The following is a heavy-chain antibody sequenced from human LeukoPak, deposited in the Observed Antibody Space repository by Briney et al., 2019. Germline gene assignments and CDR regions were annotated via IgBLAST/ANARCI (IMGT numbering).Heavy chain of an antibody. CDR2: IYTSGSN. V-gene: IGHV4-4*07. Sequence: SETLSLTCTVSGGSLSSYFLSWTRQPAGKGLEWIGRIYTSGSNNYNPSLTRRSTMPVDRSKNQFSLKVGSVSAADPPVYFCARDPGSSWY. CDR3: ARDPGSSWY. CDR1: GGSLSSYF. J-gene: IGHJ2*01. D-gene: IGHD6-13*01.